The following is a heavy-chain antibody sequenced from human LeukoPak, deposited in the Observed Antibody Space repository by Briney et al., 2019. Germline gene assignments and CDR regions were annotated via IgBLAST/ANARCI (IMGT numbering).Heavy chain of an antibody. D-gene: IGHD3-10*01. CDR2: INQDGTEK. CDR1: GSTFNNYA. V-gene: IGHV3-7*01. Sequence: GGSLRLSCSASGSTFNNYAMSWVRQAPGKGLEWSANINQDGTEKHYVDSVKGRFTISRDNAKNSLSLQMNSLRVEDTAVYYCAKVAKYYYGSETYYFFEHWGQGTPVTASS. J-gene: IGHJ4*02. CDR3: AKVAKYYYGSETYYFFEH.